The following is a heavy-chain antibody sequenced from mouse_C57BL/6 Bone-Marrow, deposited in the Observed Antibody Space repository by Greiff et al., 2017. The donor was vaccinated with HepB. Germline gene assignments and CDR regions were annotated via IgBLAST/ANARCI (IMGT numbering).Heavy chain of an antibody. CDR2: IYPGGGYT. D-gene: IGHD1-1*01. CDR3: ARCYGSSYWYFDV. Sequence: VQLKQSGAELVRPGTSVKMSCKASGYTFTNYWIGWAKQRPGHGLEWIGDIYPGGGYTKYNEKFKGKATLTSDKSSSTAYMQFSSLTSEDSAIYYCARCYGSSYWYFDVWGTGTTVTVSS. V-gene: IGHV1-63*01. J-gene: IGHJ1*03. CDR1: GYTFTNYW.